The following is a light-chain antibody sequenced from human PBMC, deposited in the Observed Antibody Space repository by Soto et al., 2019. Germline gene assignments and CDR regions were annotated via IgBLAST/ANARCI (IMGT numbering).Light chain of an antibody. CDR1: TSDVGI. V-gene: IGLV2-23*02. Sequence: QSVLTQPAYVSGSPGQSSTISCTGTTSDVGIVSWYQHHPGKAPKLMIHEVTKRPSGVSDRFSGSKSGNSASLTISGLQAEDEADYFCCSFGGSGYVFGTGTKVTVL. CDR3: CSFGGSGYV. CDR2: EVT. J-gene: IGLJ1*01.